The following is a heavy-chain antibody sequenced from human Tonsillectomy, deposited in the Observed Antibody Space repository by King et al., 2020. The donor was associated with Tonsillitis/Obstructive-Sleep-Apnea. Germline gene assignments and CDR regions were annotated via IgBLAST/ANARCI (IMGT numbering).Heavy chain of an antibody. Sequence: QLVQSGAEVKKPGESLRISCKGSGYSFTSYWISWVRQMPGKGLEWMGRIDPSDSYTNYSPSFQGHVTISADKSISTAYLQWSSLKASDTAMYYCAGQGGQYNRNYPGKYNWFDPWGQGTLVTVSS. J-gene: IGHJ5*02. CDR2: IDPSDSYT. CDR1: GYSFTSYW. D-gene: IGHD1-7*01. CDR3: AGQGGQYNRNYPGKYNWFDP. V-gene: IGHV5-10-1*01.